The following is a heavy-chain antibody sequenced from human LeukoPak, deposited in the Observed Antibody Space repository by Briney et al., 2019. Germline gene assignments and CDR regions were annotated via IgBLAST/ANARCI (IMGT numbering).Heavy chain of an antibody. CDR3: AGGYGYSYRGAFDI. CDR1: GGTFSSYA. D-gene: IGHD5-18*01. V-gene: IGHV1-69*06. J-gene: IGHJ3*02. CDR2: IIPIFGTA. Sequence: SVKVSCKASGGTFSSYAISWVRQAPGQGLEWMGGIIPIFGTANYAQKFQGRVTITADKSTSTAYMELSSLRSEDTAVYYCAGGYGYSYRGAFDIWGQGTMVTVSS.